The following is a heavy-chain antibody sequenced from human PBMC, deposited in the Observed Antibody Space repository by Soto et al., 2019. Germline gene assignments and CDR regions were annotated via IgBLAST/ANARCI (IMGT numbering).Heavy chain of an antibody. Sequence: QVQLVQSGAEVKKPGASVKVSCKASGYTFSSYAMHWVRQAPGQRLEWMGWINAGNGNTKYSQKFQGRVTITRDTSASTAYMELSSLRSEDTAVYYCARGYDYGDYETDCWGQGTLVTVSS. CDR1: GYTFSSYA. CDR2: INAGNGNT. D-gene: IGHD4-17*01. J-gene: IGHJ4*02. CDR3: ARGYDYGDYETDC. V-gene: IGHV1-3*01.